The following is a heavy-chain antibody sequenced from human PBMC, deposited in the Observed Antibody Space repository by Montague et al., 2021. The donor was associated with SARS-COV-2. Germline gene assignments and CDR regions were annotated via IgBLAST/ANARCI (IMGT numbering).Heavy chain of an antibody. J-gene: IGHJ5*02. CDR3: ARGLGCSGGRCYGDWLDP. CDR1: GVSIGSNNW. V-gene: IGHV4-4*02. D-gene: IGHD2-15*01. Sequence: SETLSLTRAVSGVSIGSNNWWSWVRQPPGKGLEWIGEIYHSGSTNYNPSLKSRVTISVDKSKNQFSLKMSSVTAADTAVFYCARGLGCSGGRCYGDWLDPWGQGTLVTVSS. CDR2: IYHSGST.